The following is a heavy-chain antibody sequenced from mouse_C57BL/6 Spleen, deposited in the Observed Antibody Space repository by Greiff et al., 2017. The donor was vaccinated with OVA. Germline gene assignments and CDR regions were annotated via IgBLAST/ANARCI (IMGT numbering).Heavy chain of an antibody. Sequence: EVHLVESGGGLVQPGGSLKLSCAASGFTFSDYYMYWVRQTPEKRLEWVAYISNGGGSTYYPDTVKGRFTISRDNAKNTLYLQMSRLKSEDTAMYYCARHGDTLYYAMDYWGQGTSVTVSS. V-gene: IGHV5-12*01. CDR3: ARHGDTLYYAMDY. J-gene: IGHJ4*01. CDR2: ISNGGGST. CDR1: GFTFSDYY.